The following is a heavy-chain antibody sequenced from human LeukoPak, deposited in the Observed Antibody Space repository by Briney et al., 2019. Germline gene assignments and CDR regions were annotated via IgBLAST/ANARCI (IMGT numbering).Heavy chain of an antibody. CDR3: ARDRNGDYENWFDP. CDR2: IYYSGST. CDR1: GGSISSGDYY. D-gene: IGHD4-17*01. Sequence: SETLSLTSTVSGGSISSGDYYWSWIRQPPGKGLEWIGYIYYSGSTYYNPSLKSRVTISVDTSKNQFSLKLSSVTAADTAVYYCARDRNGDYENWFDPWGQGTLVTVSS. V-gene: IGHV4-30-4*01. J-gene: IGHJ5*01.